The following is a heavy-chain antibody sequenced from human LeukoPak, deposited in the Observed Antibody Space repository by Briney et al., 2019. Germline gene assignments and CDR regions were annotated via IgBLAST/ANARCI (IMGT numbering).Heavy chain of an antibody. CDR2: IWYDGSNK. D-gene: IGHD1-20*01. CDR1: GFTFRSYG. V-gene: IGHV3-33*01. J-gene: IGHJ4*02. Sequence: GGSLRLSCAASGFTFRSYGTHWVRQTPGKGLEWVAGIWYDGSNKYNVDSVTGRFTISRDNSNNTLFLQLDSLRAEDTAVYYCARDRNWYFDSWGQGTLVTVSS. CDR3: ARDRNWYFDS.